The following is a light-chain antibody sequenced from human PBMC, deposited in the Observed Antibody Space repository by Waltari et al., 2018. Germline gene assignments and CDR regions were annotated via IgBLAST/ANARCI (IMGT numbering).Light chain of an antibody. J-gene: IGKJ4*01. CDR3: MQALQTPT. V-gene: IGKV2-28*01. CDR1: QSLLHSNGYNY. CDR2: LGS. Sequence: DIVMTQSPLSLPVTPGEPASISCRSSQSLLHSNGYNYLDWYVQKPGQSPQLLIYLGSNRASGVPDRFSGSGSGTDFTLQISRVEAEDVGVYYCMQALQTPTFGGGTKVEIK.